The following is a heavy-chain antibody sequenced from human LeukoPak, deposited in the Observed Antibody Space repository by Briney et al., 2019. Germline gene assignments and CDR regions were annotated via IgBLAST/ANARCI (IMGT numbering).Heavy chain of an antibody. J-gene: IGHJ4*02. D-gene: IGHD6-19*01. CDR3: ARVGSGWGDIDH. CDR2: IYYSGST. Sequence: PSETLSLTCTVSGGSISNSRYYWGWIRQPPGKGLEWIGSIYYSGSTYYNPSLKSRVTISVDTSKNQFSLRLRSVTAADTAVYYCARVGSGWGDIDHWGQGTLVTVSS. CDR1: GGSISNSRYY. V-gene: IGHV4-39*07.